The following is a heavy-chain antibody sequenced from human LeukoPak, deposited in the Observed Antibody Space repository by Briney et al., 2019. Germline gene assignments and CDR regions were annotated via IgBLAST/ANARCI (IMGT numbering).Heavy chain of an antibody. CDR2: IIPIFGTA. CDR1: GGTFSSYA. CDR3: ARGIIESYSSSLYYYYYYMDV. V-gene: IGHV1-69*06. Sequence: ASVKVSCKASGGTFSSYAISWVRQAPGQGLEWMGGIIPIFGTANYAQKFQGRVTITADKSTSTAYMELSSLRSEDTAVYYCARGIIESYSSSLYYYYYYMDVWGKGTTVTVSS. J-gene: IGHJ6*03. D-gene: IGHD6-13*01.